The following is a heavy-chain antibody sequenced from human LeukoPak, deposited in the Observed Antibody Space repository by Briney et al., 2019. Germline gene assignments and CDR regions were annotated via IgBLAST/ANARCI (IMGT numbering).Heavy chain of an antibody. J-gene: IGHJ4*02. Sequence: GGSLRLSCAASGFTFSSYWMHWVRQAPGKGLVWVSRINSDGSSTSYADSVKGRFTISRDNAKNPLYLQMNSLRAEDTAVYYCARDPGYSGYGGLDYWGQGTLVTVSS. CDR1: GFTFSSYW. V-gene: IGHV3-74*01. CDR2: INSDGSST. CDR3: ARDPGYSGYGGLDY. D-gene: IGHD5-12*01.